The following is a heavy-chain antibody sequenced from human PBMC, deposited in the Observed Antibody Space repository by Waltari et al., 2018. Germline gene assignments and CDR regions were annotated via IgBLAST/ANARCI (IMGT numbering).Heavy chain of an antibody. V-gene: IGHV3-9*01. CDR2: ISWNSGSI. CDR3: AKDKRHYYDSGTDAFDI. CDR1: GFTFDDYA. J-gene: IGHJ3*02. D-gene: IGHD3-22*01. Sequence: EVQLVESGGGLVQPGRSLRLSCAASGFTFDDYAMHWVRQAPGKGLEWVSGISWNSGSIGYADSVKGRFTISRDNAKNSLYLQMNSLRAEDTALYYCAKDKRHYYDSGTDAFDIWGQGTMVTVSS.